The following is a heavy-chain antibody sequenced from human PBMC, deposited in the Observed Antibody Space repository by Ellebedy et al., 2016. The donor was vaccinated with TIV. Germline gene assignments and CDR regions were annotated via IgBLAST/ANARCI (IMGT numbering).Heavy chain of an antibody. J-gene: IGHJ6*02. CDR3: ASALSSNWFHYYFYGMDL. CDR1: GVSISGGDYY. Sequence: SETLSLTCTVSGVSISGGDYYWSWIRQSPGKGLEWIGYISHSGSTSYNPSLESRVTISIGTSKKQFSLNLTSVSAADTAVYYCASALSSNWFHYYFYGMDLWGQGTTVTVSS. D-gene: IGHD6-13*01. CDR2: ISHSGST. V-gene: IGHV4-30-4*01.